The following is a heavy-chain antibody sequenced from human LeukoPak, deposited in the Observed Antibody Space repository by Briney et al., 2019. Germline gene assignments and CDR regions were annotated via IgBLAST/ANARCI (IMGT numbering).Heavy chain of an antibody. CDR1: GYTFTGYY. CDR3: ARSGDYYDSSDCYYFDY. CDR2: INPNSGGT. V-gene: IGHV1-2*02. Sequence: GASVKVSCKASGYTFTGYYMHWVRQAPGQGLEWMGWINPNSGGTNYAQKFQGRVTMTRDTSISTAYMELSRLRSDDTAVYYCARSGDYYDSSDCYYFDYWGQGTLVTVSS. D-gene: IGHD3-22*01. J-gene: IGHJ4*02.